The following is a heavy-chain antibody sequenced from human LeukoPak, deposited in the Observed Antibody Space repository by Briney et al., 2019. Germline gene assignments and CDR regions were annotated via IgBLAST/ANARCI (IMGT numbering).Heavy chain of an antibody. CDR1: GYTFTGYY. V-gene: IGHV1-2*02. J-gene: IGHJ4*02. Sequence: EASVKVSFEASGYTFTGYYMHRVRQAPGQGLEWMGWINPNSGGTNYAQKFQGRVTMTRDTSISTAYMELSRLRSDDTAVYYCARVYYDSSGYYDPYFDYWGQGTLVTVSS. CDR3: ARVYYDSSGYYDPYFDY. CDR2: INPNSGGT. D-gene: IGHD3-22*01.